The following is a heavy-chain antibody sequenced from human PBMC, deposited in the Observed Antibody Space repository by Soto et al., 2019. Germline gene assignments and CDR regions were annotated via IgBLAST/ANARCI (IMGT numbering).Heavy chain of an antibody. Sequence: PGGSLRLSCAASGFTFSSYGMHWVRQAPGKGLEWVAVISYDGSNKYYADSVKGRFTISRDNSKNTLYLQMNSLRAEDTAVYYCAKDPKLVVGAPTYWGQGTLVTVSS. D-gene: IGHD1-26*01. CDR1: GFTFSSYG. J-gene: IGHJ4*02. CDR3: AKDPKLVVGAPTY. V-gene: IGHV3-30*18. CDR2: ISYDGSNK.